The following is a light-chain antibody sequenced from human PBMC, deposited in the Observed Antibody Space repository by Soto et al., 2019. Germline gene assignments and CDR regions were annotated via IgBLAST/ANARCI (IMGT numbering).Light chain of an antibody. CDR1: QAISSY. Sequence: IQMTQSPSSLSASVGDRVTITFRTSQAISSYLNWYQQKPGKAPKLLIYAASTVQSGVPSRFSGSGSGTDFTLTISCLQSEDFATYYCQQYYSYPITFGQGTRLEIK. CDR2: AAS. V-gene: IGKV1-8*01. CDR3: QQYYSYPIT. J-gene: IGKJ5*01.